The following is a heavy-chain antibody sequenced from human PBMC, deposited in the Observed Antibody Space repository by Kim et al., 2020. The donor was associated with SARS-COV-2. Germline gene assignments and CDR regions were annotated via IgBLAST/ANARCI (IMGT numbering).Heavy chain of an antibody. J-gene: IGHJ5*02. CDR3: ATLYVGSYYGSGSYFWFDP. V-gene: IGHV1-69*13. Sequence: SVKVSCKASGGTFSSYAISWVRQAPGQGLEWMGGIIPIFGTANYAQKFQGRVTITADESTSTAYMELSSLRSEDTAVYYCATLYVGSYYGSGSYFWFDPWGQGTLVTVSS. CDR1: GGTFSSYA. D-gene: IGHD3-10*01. CDR2: IIPIFGTA.